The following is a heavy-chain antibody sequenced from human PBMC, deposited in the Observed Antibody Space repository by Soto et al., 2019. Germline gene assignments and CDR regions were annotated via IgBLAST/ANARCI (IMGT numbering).Heavy chain of an antibody. J-gene: IGHJ4*02. D-gene: IGHD6-13*01. Sequence: EVQLLESGGGLVQPGGSLRLSCAASGFTLSNYGMNWVRQAPGKGLEWVSVLYGGGTTYYAGSVKGRFTISRDNSENTLYLQLDSLRAEDTAVYYCARHPPTSSWPTALDYWGQGALVTVSS. CDR3: ARHPPTSSWPTALDY. CDR1: GFTLSNYG. V-gene: IGHV3-66*04. CDR2: LYGGGTT.